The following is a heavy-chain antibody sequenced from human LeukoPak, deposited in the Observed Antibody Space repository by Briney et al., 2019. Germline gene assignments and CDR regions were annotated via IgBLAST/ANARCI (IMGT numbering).Heavy chain of an antibody. CDR1: GGSFSGYY. V-gene: IGHV4-34*01. CDR2: INHSGST. J-gene: IGHJ4*02. Sequence: PSETLSLTCAVYGGSFSGYYWSWIRQPPGKGLEWIGEINHSGSTNYNPSLKSRVTISVDTSKNQFSLKLSSVTAADTAVYYCATKESRFLEWLPIPRSYFDHWGQGTLVTVSS. D-gene: IGHD3-3*01. CDR3: ATKESRFLEWLPIPRSYFDH.